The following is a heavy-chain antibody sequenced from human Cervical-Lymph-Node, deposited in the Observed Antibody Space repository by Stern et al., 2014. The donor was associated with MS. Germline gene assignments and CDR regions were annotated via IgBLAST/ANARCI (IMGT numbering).Heavy chain of an antibody. Sequence: VQLVQSGGAVVQPGRSLRLSCAASGFTFSSYGMHWVRQAPGKGLEWVRVLSYDGIHKYYASSVKGRFTISRDNSKNTLHLQMNSVTPDDTAIYYCARDYEDTSMLFDHWGQGTLVTFSS. CDR3: ARDYEDTSMLFDH. J-gene: IGHJ4*02. CDR1: GFTFSSYG. D-gene: IGHD2-8*01. CDR2: LSYDGIHK. V-gene: IGHV3-30*03.